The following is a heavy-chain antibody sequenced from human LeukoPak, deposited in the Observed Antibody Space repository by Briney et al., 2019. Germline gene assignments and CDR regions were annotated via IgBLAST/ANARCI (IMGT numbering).Heavy chain of an antibody. V-gene: IGHV3-7*01. Sequence: GGSLRLSCATSGVTFSSYWMSWVHQAPGKGLEWVANIKQDGSEKNYVDSVKGRFTISRDNAKNSLYLQMNSLRAEDTAVYYCYCAVEDYWGQGTLVTVSS. D-gene: IGHD2-15*01. CDR3: YCAVEDY. CDR1: GVTFSSYW. CDR2: IKQDGSEK. J-gene: IGHJ4*02.